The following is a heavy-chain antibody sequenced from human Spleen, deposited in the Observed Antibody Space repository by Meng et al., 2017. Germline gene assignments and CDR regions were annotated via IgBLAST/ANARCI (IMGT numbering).Heavy chain of an antibody. Sequence: VQLQESGPGLVKSSETLSLTCTGSGGSISSGGFHWSWIRQHPGKGLEWIGYIYYTGSTYYNPSLKSRLTISVDTSKNQFSLKLSSVTAADTAVYYCARFSVVVVAATGSYFDYWGQGTLVTVSS. CDR1: GGSISSGGFH. D-gene: IGHD2-15*01. CDR2: IYYTGST. J-gene: IGHJ4*02. V-gene: IGHV4-31*03. CDR3: ARFSVVVVAATGSYFDY.